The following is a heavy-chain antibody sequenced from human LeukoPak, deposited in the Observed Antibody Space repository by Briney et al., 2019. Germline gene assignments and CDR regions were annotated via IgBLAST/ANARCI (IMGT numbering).Heavy chain of an antibody. V-gene: IGHV3-23*01. Sequence: GGSLRLSCAASGFTFSSYAMSWVRQAPGKGLEWVSGISGNDGSTYYADSVEGRVTISRDNARNSLYLQMGSLRAEDTAVYYCATYTHWVAGDVWGQGTTVTVSS. D-gene: IGHD3-16*01. CDR1: GFTFSSYA. J-gene: IGHJ6*02. CDR3: ATYTHWVAGDV. CDR2: ISGNDGST.